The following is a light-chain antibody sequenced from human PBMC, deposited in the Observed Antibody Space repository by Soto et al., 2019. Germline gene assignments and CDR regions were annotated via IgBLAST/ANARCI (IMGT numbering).Light chain of an antibody. V-gene: IGKV3-15*01. CDR2: GAS. Sequence: EIVMTQSPATLSVSPGERATLSCRASQSVSSNLAWYQQTPGQAPRLLMYGASTRAPGIPARFSGSGSGTEFTLTISSLQSEDFAVYYCQQYDNWPRTLGQGTKVDIK. CDR3: QQYDNWPRT. J-gene: IGKJ1*01. CDR1: QSVSSN.